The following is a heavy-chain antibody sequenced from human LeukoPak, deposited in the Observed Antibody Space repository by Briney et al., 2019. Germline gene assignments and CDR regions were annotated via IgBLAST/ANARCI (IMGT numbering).Heavy chain of an antibody. CDR2: IITLFGRA. D-gene: IGHD4-11*01. V-gene: IGHV1-69*01. J-gene: IGHJ4*02. Sequence: SLKVSCKASGGTFRNYAISWVRQAPGQGLEWMGGIITLFGRAEYAQKFQGRVTITADDSTRTVYLELSSLRSEDTAVYYCARPEENSDYYFVYWGQGTLVTVSS. CDR1: GGTFRNYA. CDR3: ARPEENSDYYFVY.